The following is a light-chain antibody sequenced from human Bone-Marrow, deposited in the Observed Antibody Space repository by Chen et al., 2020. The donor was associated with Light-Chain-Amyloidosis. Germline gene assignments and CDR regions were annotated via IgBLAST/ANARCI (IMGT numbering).Light chain of an antibody. V-gene: IGLV3-21*02. CDR1: NIGSTS. J-gene: IGLJ3*02. Sequence: SYVLTQPSSVSVAPGQTATIAGGGTNIGSTSVHWYQQTPGQAPLLVVYDESDRPSGIPERLAGSNSGNTATLTISRVEAGDEADYYCQVWDRSSDRPVFGGGTKLTVL. CDR3: QVWDRSSDRPV. CDR2: DES.